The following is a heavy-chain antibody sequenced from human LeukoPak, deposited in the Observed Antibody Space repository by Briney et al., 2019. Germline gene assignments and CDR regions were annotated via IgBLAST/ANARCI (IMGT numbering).Heavy chain of an antibody. CDR2: IYYSGST. J-gene: IGHJ4*02. V-gene: IGHV4-59*01. D-gene: IGHD3-22*01. CDR3: ATSRTYYYDSSGYQKTYYFDY. CDR1: GASISSYY. Sequence: SETLSLTCTVSGASISSYYWTWIRQPPGKGLEWIGYIYYSGSTNYNPSLKSRVTISVDTSKNQFSLKLSSVTAADTAVYYCATSRTYYYDSSGYQKTYYFDYWGQGTLVTVSS.